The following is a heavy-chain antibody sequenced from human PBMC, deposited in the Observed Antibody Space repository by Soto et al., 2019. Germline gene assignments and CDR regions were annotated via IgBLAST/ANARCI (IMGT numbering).Heavy chain of an antibody. CDR1: GYTFTSYA. Sequence: ASVKVSCKASGYTFTSYAMHWVRQAPGQRLEWMGWINAGNGNTKYSQKFQGRVTITRDTSASTAYMELSSLRSEDTAVYYCARSRIVIGVVITNYYYAYWGQGSLVTVSS. CDR2: INAGNGNT. J-gene: IGHJ4*02. D-gene: IGHD3-3*01. CDR3: ARSRIVIGVVITNYYYAY. V-gene: IGHV1-3*01.